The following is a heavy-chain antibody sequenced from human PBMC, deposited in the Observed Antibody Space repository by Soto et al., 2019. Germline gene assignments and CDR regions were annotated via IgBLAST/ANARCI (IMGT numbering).Heavy chain of an antibody. J-gene: IGHJ5*02. V-gene: IGHV4-38-2*02. CDR2: IYHSGST. Sequence: SETLSLTCAVSGYSISSGYYWGWIRQPPGKGLEWIGSIYHSGSTYYNPSLKSRVTISVDTSKNQFSLKLSSVTAADTAVYYCARDNGSSSWYGGWFDPWGQGTLVTVSS. CDR3: ARDNGSSSWYGGWFDP. D-gene: IGHD6-13*01. CDR1: GYSISSGYY.